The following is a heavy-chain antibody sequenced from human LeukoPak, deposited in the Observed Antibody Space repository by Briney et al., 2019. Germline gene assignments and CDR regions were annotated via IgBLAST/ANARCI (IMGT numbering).Heavy chain of an antibody. CDR3: ARRYCSSTSCYVAFDI. Sequence: GGSLRLSCAASGFTFSSYWMSWVRQASGKGLEWVANIKQLGSEKYYVDSVRGRFTISRDNAKNSLYLQMNTLRAEDTAVYYCARRYCSSTSCYVAFDIWGQGTMVTVSS. D-gene: IGHD2-2*01. J-gene: IGHJ3*02. CDR2: IKQLGSEK. V-gene: IGHV3-7*01. CDR1: GFTFSSYW.